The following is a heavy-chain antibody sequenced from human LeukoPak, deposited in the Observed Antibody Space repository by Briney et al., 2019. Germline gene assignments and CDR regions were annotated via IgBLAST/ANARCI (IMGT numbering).Heavy chain of an antibody. D-gene: IGHD3-10*01. CDR1: GYTFTTYG. V-gene: IGHV1-18*01. J-gene: IGHJ4*02. CDR3: ARDLVGVRGVIRNDY. Sequence: GASVQVSCKASGYTFTTYGISWVRQAPGQGLEWMGWISAYNGNTNYAQKFQGRVTMTTDTSTSTAYMELRSLRSDDTAVYFCARDLVGVRGVIRNDYWGQGTLVTVSS. CDR2: ISAYNGNT.